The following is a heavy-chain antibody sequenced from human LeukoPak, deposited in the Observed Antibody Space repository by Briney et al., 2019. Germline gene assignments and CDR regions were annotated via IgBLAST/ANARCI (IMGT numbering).Heavy chain of an antibody. J-gene: IGHJ3*02. D-gene: IGHD2-15*01. CDR3: ARMGAAPDAFDI. Sequence: ASVKVSCKASGYTFTSYYMHWVRQAPGQGLEWMGIINPNSGSTTYAQNFQGRVTMTRDTFTSTVYMELSSLRSEDTAVYYCARMGAAPDAFDIWGQGTMVTVSS. CDR1: GYTFTSYY. V-gene: IGHV1-46*01. CDR2: INPNSGST.